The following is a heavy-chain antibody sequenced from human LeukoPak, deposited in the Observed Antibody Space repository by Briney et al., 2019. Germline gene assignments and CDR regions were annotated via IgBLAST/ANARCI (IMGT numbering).Heavy chain of an antibody. Sequence: GRSLRLSCAASGFTFSSYGMHWVRQAPGKGLEWVAVISYDGSNKYYADSVKGRFTISRDNSKNTLYLQMNSLRAEDTAVYYCAKDDGIWNYYDSSGQGSPDYWGQGTLVTVSS. J-gene: IGHJ4*02. V-gene: IGHV3-30*18. CDR1: GFTFSSYG. D-gene: IGHD3-22*01. CDR2: ISYDGSNK. CDR3: AKDDGIWNYYDSSGQGSPDY.